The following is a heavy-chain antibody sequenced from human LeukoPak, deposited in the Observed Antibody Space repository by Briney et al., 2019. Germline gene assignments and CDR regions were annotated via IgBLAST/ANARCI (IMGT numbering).Heavy chain of an antibody. D-gene: IGHD5-12*01. CDR2: IKSKTDGGTT. CDR3: TTHFRWLERLYYFDY. V-gene: IGHV3-15*01. Sequence: GGSLRLSCAASGFTFSNAWMSWVRQAPGKGLEWVGRIKSKTDGGTTDYAAPVKGRFTISRDDSKNTLCLQMNSLKTEDTAVYYCTTHFRWLERLYYFDYWGQGTLVTVSS. CDR1: GFTFSNAW. J-gene: IGHJ4*02.